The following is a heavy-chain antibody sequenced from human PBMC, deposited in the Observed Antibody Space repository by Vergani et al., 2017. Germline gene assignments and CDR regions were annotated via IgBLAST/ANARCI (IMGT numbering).Heavy chain of an antibody. Sequence: QVQLVESGGGVVQPGRSLRLSCAASGFTFSSYAMHWVRQAPGKGLEWVAVISYDGSNKYYADSVKGRFTISRDNSKNTLYLQMNSLRAEDTAVYYCARDHHPATVTFYYFDYWGQGTLVTVSS. V-gene: IGHV3-30*01. CDR3: ARDHHPATVTFYYFDY. J-gene: IGHJ4*02. CDR1: GFTFSSYA. D-gene: IGHD4-17*01. CDR2: ISYDGSNK.